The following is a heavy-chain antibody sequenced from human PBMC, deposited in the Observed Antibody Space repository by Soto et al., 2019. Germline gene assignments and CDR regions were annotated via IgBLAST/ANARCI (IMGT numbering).Heavy chain of an antibody. Sequence: EASLKVSCKASGGSLSTNPISWVRQAPGQGLEWMGGTGSGTGPGNHAQKFQGRLTVTADKSTGTVYMELTNLSTEDTAVYYCARRDSGGFFRFFDSWGQGTLVTVSS. CDR1: GGSLSTNP. V-gene: IGHV1-69*06. D-gene: IGHD2-15*01. CDR3: ARRDSGGFFRFFDS. J-gene: IGHJ4*02. CDR2: TGSGTGPG.